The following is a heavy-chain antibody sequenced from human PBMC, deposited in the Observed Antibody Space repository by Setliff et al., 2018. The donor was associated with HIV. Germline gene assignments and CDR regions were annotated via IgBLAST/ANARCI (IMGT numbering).Heavy chain of an antibody. J-gene: IGHJ2*01. CDR3: ARSAMAKYSYGQSPIPSYWFFDL. Sequence: SETLSLTCTVSGGSIGSFYWSWIRQPPGKTLEWIGYVSYSGSTKYKPSLKSRVTISVDTSKNHFSMKLSSVTAADTAVYYCARSAMAKYSYGQSPIPSYWFFDLWVPETLLVTVSS. V-gene: IGHV4-59*01. CDR1: GGSIGSFY. D-gene: IGHD1-26*01. CDR2: VSYSGST.